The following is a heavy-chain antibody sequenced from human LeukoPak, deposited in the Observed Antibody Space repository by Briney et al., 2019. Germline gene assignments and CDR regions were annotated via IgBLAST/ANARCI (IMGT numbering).Heavy chain of an antibody. CDR3: ARDLPSYGSPRTFWYFDL. CDR2: VHNSIYNGVTT. V-gene: IGHV4-59*10. CDR1: AVSMSRIC. D-gene: IGHD3-16*01. Sequence: PSETLSLTCGVYAVSMSRICWGWIRPPAGRRLEWIGRVHNSIYNGVTTNYSPSPEGRVTMSIDMSKNQFSLNLTSVTAADTAIYYCARDLPSYGSPRTFWYFDLWGRGTLVTVSS. J-gene: IGHJ2*01.